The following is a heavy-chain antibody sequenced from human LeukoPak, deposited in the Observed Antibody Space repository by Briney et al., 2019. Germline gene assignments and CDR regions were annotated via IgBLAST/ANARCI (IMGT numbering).Heavy chain of an antibody. CDR2: IKQDGGDT. J-gene: IGHJ4*02. Sequence: GGSLRLSCSGSGFTSSSYWMGWVRQAPGKGLEWVANIKQDGGDTYYVHSVKGRFTISRDNAKNSLYLQMNSLRAEDTAVYSCARVPYCSSTSCYAIFDYWGQGTLVTVSS. CDR1: GFTSSSYW. V-gene: IGHV3-7*05. D-gene: IGHD2-2*01. CDR3: ARVPYCSSTSCYAIFDY.